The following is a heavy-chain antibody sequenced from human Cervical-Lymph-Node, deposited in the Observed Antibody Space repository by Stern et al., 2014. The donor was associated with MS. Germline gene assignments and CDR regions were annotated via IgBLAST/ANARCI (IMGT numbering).Heavy chain of an antibody. J-gene: IGHJ4*02. CDR3: ARDCKLRYFDWLSPYFDY. V-gene: IGHV3-11*01. CDR1: GFTFSDYY. CDR2: ISSSGSTI. D-gene: IGHD3-9*01. Sequence: VQLVESGGGLVKPGGSLRLSCAASGFTFSDYYMSWIRQAPGKGLEWVSYISSSGSTIYYADSVKGRFPISRDNAKNSLYLQMNSLRAEDTAVYYCARDCKLRYFDWLSPYFDYWGQGTLVTVSS.